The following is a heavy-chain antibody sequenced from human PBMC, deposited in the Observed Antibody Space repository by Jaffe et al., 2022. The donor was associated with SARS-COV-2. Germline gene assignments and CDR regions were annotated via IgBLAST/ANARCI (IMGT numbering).Heavy chain of an antibody. D-gene: IGHD4-17*01. Sequence: EVQLVESGGGLVKPGGSLRLSCAASGFTFSNAWMSWVRQAPGKGLEWVGRIKSKTDGGTTDYAAPVKGRFTISRDDSKNTLYLQMNSLKTEDTAVYYCTTDAAVTTPGADYWGQGTLVTVSS. CDR1: GFTFSNAW. CDR2: IKSKTDGGTT. J-gene: IGHJ4*02. CDR3: TTDAAVTTPGADY. V-gene: IGHV3-15*01.